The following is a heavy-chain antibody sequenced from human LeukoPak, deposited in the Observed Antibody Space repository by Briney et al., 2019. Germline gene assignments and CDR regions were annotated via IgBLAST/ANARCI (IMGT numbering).Heavy chain of an antibody. V-gene: IGHV4-39*07. J-gene: IGHJ4*02. CDR2: IYYSGST. Sequence: SETLSLTCTVSGGSISSSSYYWGWIRQPPGKGLEWIGSIYYSGSTYYNPSLKSRVTISADTSKNQFSLKLSSVTAADTAVYYCARDNGDYWGRGTLVTVSS. D-gene: IGHD2-8*01. CDR1: GGSISSSSYY. CDR3: ARDNGDY.